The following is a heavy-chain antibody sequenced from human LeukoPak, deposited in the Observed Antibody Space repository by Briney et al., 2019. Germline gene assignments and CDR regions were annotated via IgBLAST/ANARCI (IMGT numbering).Heavy chain of an antibody. Sequence: SETLSLTCSVSGYSLSSGYYWGWIRQPPGKGLEWIGNIYHGVSTYYNSSLKSRLTMSVDTSKNQFSLQLSSVTAADTAVYYCARYSSSGKGDYWGGGTLVTVSS. CDR1: GYSLSSGYY. CDR3: ARYSSSGKGDY. CDR2: IYHGVST. J-gene: IGHJ4*02. D-gene: IGHD6-13*01. V-gene: IGHV4-38-2*01.